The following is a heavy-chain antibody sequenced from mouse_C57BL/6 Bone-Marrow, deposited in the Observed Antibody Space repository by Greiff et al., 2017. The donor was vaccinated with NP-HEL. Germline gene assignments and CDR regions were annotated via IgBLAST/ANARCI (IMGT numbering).Heavy chain of an antibody. J-gene: IGHJ3*01. CDR2: IRLKSDNYAT. CDR3: TVNYDYDGFAY. V-gene: IGHV6-3*01. D-gene: IGHD2-4*01. Sequence: EVKLVESGGGLVQPGGSMKLSCVASGFTFSNYWMNWVHQSPEKGLEWVAQIRLKSDNYATHYAESVKGRFTISRDDSKSSVYLQMNNLRAEDTGIYYCTVNYDYDGFAYWGQGTLVTVSA. CDR1: GFTFSNYW.